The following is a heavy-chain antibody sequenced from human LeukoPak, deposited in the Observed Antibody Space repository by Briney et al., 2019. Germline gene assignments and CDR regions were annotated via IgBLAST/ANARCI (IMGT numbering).Heavy chain of an antibody. V-gene: IGHV3-74*01. CDR1: GFTFSSYG. CDR2: INSDGSST. Sequence: GGSLRLSCAASGFTFSSYGMYWVRQAPGKGLVWVSRINSDGSSTSYADSVKGRFTISRDNAKNTLYLQMNSLRAEDTAVYYCARVSYYYGLGSYRPTAVYYFDYWGQGTLVTVSS. CDR3: ARVSYYYGLGSYRPTAVYYFDY. J-gene: IGHJ4*02. D-gene: IGHD3-10*01.